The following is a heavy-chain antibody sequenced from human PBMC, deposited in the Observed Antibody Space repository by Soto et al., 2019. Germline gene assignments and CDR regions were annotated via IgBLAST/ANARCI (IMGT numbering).Heavy chain of an antibody. CDR2: INAGNGNT. CDR1: GYTFTSYA. CDR3: ARGNDILTGYYHYYYYGMDV. J-gene: IGHJ6*02. Sequence: ASVKVSCKASGYTFTSYAMHWVRQAPGQRLEWMGWINAGNGNTKYSQKFQGRVTITRDTSASTAYMELSSLRSEDTAVYYCARGNDILTGYYHYYYYGMDVWGQGTPVTVYS. V-gene: IGHV1-3*01. D-gene: IGHD3-9*01.